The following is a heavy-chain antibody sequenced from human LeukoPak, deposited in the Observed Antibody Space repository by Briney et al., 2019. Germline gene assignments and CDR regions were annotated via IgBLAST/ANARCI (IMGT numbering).Heavy chain of an antibody. CDR2: IIPIFGTA. CDR1: GGTFSSYA. Sequence: ASVKVSCKASGGTFSSYAISWVRQAPGQGLEWTGGIIPIFGTANYAQKFQGRVTITAGESTSTAYMELSSLRSEDTAVYYCARFSGYSTYGSFDYWGQGTLVTVSS. V-gene: IGHV1-69*13. CDR3: ARFSGYSTYGSFDY. J-gene: IGHJ4*02. D-gene: IGHD6-13*01.